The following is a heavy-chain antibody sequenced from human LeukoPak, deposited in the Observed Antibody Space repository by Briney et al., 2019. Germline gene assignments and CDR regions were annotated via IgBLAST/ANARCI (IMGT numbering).Heavy chain of an antibody. V-gene: IGHV1-18*01. CDR1: GYAFTSYG. CDR3: ARVAAAGIPSLCDY. J-gene: IGHJ4*02. Sequence: ASVKVSCKASGYAFTSYGISWVRQAPGQGLEWMGWISAYNGNTNYAQKLQGRVTMTTDTSTSTAYMELRSLRSDDTAVYYCARVAAAGIPSLCDYWGQGTLVTVSS. D-gene: IGHD6-13*01. CDR2: ISAYNGNT.